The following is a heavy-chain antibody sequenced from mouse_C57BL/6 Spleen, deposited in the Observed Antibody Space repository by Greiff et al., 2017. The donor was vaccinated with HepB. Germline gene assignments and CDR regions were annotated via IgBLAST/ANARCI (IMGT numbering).Heavy chain of an antibody. V-gene: IGHV1-4*01. CDR1: GYTFTSYT. Sequence: LQESGAELARPGASVKMSCKASGYTFTSYTMHWVKQRPGQGLEWIGYINPSSGYTKYNQKFKDKATLTADKSSSTAYMQLSSLTSEDSAVYYCARPYSNYWYFDVWGTGTTVTVSS. J-gene: IGHJ1*03. D-gene: IGHD2-5*01. CDR2: INPSSGYT. CDR3: ARPYSNYWYFDV.